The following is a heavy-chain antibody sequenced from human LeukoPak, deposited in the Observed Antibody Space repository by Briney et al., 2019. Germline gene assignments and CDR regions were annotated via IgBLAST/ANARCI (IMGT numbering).Heavy chain of an antibody. J-gene: IGHJ6*03. CDR1: GGSISSYY. Sequence: PSETRSLTCTVSGGSISSYYWSWIRQPAGKGLEWIGRIYGSGGTNYNSSLKSRVTMSADTSKNQFSLKLSSVTAADTAVYYCAREGITIFGVVIPYYMDVWGKGTTVTVSS. D-gene: IGHD3-3*01. CDR3: AREGITIFGVVIPYYMDV. V-gene: IGHV4-4*07. CDR2: IYGSGGT.